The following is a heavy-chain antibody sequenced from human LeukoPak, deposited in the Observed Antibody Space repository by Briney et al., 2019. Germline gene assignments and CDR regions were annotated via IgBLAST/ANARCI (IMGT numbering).Heavy chain of an antibody. CDR1: GFTFISYG. Sequence: QPGRSLRLSCAASGFTFISYGMHWVRQAPGKGLEWVAVISYDGSNKYYADSVKGRFTISRDNSKNPLYLQMNTLRAEDTAVYYCAKARPAIAARVGYYYGLDVWGQGTTVTVSS. J-gene: IGHJ6*02. CDR2: ISYDGSNK. CDR3: AKARPAIAARVGYYYGLDV. V-gene: IGHV3-30*18. D-gene: IGHD6-6*01.